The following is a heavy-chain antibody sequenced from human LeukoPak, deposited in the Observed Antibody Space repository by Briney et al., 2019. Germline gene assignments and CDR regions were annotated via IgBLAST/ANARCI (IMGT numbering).Heavy chain of an antibody. V-gene: IGHV3-15*04. J-gene: IGHJ6*02. Sequence: GGSLRLSCAASGFTFNYAWMSWVRQVPGKGLEWVGQTVSEIDGGTTDYAAPVKGRFTISRDDSKSTLYLQMNSLKIEDAAVYYCTTDEDWNYARKDVWGQGATVIVSS. CDR1: GFTFNYAW. CDR2: TVSEIDGGTT. D-gene: IGHD1-7*01. CDR3: TTDEDWNYARKDV.